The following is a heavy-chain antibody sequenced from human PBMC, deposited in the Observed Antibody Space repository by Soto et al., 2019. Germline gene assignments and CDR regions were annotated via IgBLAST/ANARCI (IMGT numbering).Heavy chain of an antibody. CDR2: MYYSGST. V-gene: IGHV4-30-4*01. J-gene: IGHJ4*02. Sequence: SETLSLTCTVSGGSINSAVYYGCWIRQPPGKGLEWIGYMYYSGSTYYNPSLKSRITMSGDTSKNQFSLKLSSVTAADTAMYYWARAGFYYDDGGLPDYGGQEPPVTVSS. D-gene: IGHD3-22*01. CDR3: ARAGFYYDDGGLPDY. CDR1: GGSINSAVYY.